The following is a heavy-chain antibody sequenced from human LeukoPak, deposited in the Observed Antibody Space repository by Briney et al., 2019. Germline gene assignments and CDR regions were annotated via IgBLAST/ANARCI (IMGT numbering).Heavy chain of an antibody. D-gene: IGHD3-9*01. CDR2: IKQDGSEK. CDR1: GFTFSSYW. Sequence: GGSLRLSCAASGFTFSSYWMSWVRQAPGKGLEWVANIKQDGSEKYYVDSVKGRFTISRDNAKNSLYLQMNSLRAGDTALYYCARLEDYDILTGFDYWGQGTLVTVSS. J-gene: IGHJ4*02. V-gene: IGHV3-7*01. CDR3: ARLEDYDILTGFDY.